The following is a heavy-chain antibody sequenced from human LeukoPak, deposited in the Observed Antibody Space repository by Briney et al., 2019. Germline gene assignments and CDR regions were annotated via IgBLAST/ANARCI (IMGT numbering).Heavy chain of an antibody. Sequence: PGGSLRLSCAASGFTFSSYNMNWVRQAPGKGLDWVSYVSGSGNTIYYADSVKGRFTISRDSAKNSLYLQMNSLRAEDTAVYYCARDRNYGGNSDYWGQGTLVTVSS. CDR2: VSGSGNTI. CDR1: GFTFSSYN. CDR3: ARDRNYGGNSDY. D-gene: IGHD4-23*01. V-gene: IGHV3-48*04. J-gene: IGHJ4*02.